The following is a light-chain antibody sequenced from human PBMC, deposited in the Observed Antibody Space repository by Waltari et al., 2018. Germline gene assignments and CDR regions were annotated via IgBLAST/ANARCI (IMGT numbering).Light chain of an antibody. J-gene: IGLJ1*01. V-gene: IGLV2-14*01. Sequence: QSALTQPASVSGSPGQSIAISCTGASGDVGAYNYVSWSQQHPGKAPKLMIYDVNKRPSGGYDRFSGSKSGNTASLTISGLQAEDEADYYCSSFTSSSTYVFGTGTKVTVL. CDR2: DVN. CDR3: SSFTSSSTYV. CDR1: SGDVGAYNY.